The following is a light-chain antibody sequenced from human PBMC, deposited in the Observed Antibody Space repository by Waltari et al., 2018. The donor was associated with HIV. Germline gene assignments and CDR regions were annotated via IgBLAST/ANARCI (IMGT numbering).Light chain of an antibody. CDR2: GAS. V-gene: IGKV3-15*01. J-gene: IGKJ4*01. Sequence: EIVMTQSPATLSVSPGERATLSCRASQSVSTNLAWYQQIPGQAPRLLIYGASTRASGIPVRFSGSVSGTEFTITISSLQSEDFAVYYCQQYNNWRRTFGGGTKVEIK. CDR1: QSVSTN. CDR3: QQYNNWRRT.